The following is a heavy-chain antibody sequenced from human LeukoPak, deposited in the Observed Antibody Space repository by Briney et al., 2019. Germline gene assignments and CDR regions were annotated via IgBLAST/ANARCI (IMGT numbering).Heavy chain of an antibody. CDR1: GGSFSGYY. CDR3: ARGPVVDYYDSSGYYYVFDY. V-gene: IGHV4-34*01. Sequence: PSETLSLTWAVYGGSFSGYYWSWIRQPPGKGLEWIGEINHSGSTNYNPSLKSRVTISVDTSKNQFSLKLSSVTAADTAVYYCARGPVVDYYDSSGYYYVFDYWGQGTLVTVSS. D-gene: IGHD3-22*01. CDR2: INHSGST. J-gene: IGHJ4*02.